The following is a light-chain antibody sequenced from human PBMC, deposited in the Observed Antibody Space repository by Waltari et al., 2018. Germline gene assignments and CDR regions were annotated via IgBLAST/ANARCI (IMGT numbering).Light chain of an antibody. J-gene: IGKJ2*01. Sequence: DIQMTQSPSPLSASVGDRVTITCRASQTIYNSLNWYQHKPGKAPKLLISDTSTLQSGVPSRFSGRGSVTEFTLTISRLQPEDFGTYYCQQSYTLPYTFGQGTKLDI. V-gene: IGKV1-39*01. CDR2: DTS. CDR3: QQSYTLPYT. CDR1: QTIYNS.